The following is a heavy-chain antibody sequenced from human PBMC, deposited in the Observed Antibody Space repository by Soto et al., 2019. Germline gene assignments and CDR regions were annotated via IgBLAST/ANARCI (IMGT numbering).Heavy chain of an antibody. CDR3: SKDPSDSSGFNSGT. CDR1: GFTFSSYA. D-gene: IGHD3-22*01. CDR2: ISGSGGST. J-gene: IGHJ1*01. Sequence: GGSLRLSCAASGFTFSSYAMSWVRQAPGKGLEWVSAISGSGGSTYYADSVKGRFTISRDNSKNTLYLQMNSLRAEDTAVYYCSKDPSDSSGFNSGTWGQGNLVTVSS. V-gene: IGHV3-23*01.